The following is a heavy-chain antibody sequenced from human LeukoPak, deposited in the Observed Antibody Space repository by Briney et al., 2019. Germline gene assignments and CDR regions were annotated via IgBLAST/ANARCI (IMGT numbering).Heavy chain of an antibody. Sequence: KASETLSLTCTVSGGSLSSSTYYWGWIRQPPGKGLEWIGSLYHSGSTYYNPSLKSRVTISVDTSKNQFSLKLSSVTAADTAVYYCARLETVLGGFDYWGQGTLVTVSS. V-gene: IGHV4-39*01. CDR3: ARLETVLGGFDY. CDR1: GGSLSSSTYY. J-gene: IGHJ4*02. CDR2: LYHSGST. D-gene: IGHD3-10*01.